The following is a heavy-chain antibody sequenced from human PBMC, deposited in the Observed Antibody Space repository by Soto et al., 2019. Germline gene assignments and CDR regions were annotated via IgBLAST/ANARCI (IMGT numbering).Heavy chain of an antibody. CDR2: IIPNLGIA. CDR1: GGTFSSYT. J-gene: IGHJ5*02. Sequence: QVQLVQSGAEVKKPGSSVKVSCKASGGTFSSYTISWVRQAPGQGLEWMGRIIPNLGIANYAQKFQGRVTITADKSTSTAYMELSSLRSEDTAVYYCAVTFGGVIVSGWFDPWGQGTLVTVSS. D-gene: IGHD3-16*02. V-gene: IGHV1-69*02. CDR3: AVTFGGVIVSGWFDP.